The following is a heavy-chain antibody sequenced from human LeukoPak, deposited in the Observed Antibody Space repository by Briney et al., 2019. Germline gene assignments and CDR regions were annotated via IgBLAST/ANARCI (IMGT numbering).Heavy chain of an antibody. Sequence: SETLSLTCAVSVGSIGSGGYSWSWIRQPPGKGLKWIGYIYHSGSTYYNPSLKSRVTISVDRSKNQFSLKLSSVTAADTAVYYCARVRADYYDSSGYPRGWFDPWGQGTLVTVSS. CDR1: VGSIGSGGYS. D-gene: IGHD3-22*01. V-gene: IGHV4-30-2*01. CDR3: ARVRADYYDSSGYPRGWFDP. J-gene: IGHJ5*02. CDR2: IYHSGST.